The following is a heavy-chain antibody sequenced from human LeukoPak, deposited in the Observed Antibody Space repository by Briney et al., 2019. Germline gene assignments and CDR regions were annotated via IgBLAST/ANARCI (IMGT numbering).Heavy chain of an antibody. CDR2: INPSGGST. V-gene: IGHV1-46*01. CDR1: GYTFTGYY. CDR3: ARDYCGGDCYPPGYAFDI. Sequence: ASVKVSCKASGYTFTGYYMHWVRQAPGQGLEWMGIINPSGGSTSYAQKFQGRVTMTRDMSTSTVYMELSSLRSEDTAVYYCARDYCGGDCYPPGYAFDIWGQGTMVTVSS. D-gene: IGHD2-21*02. J-gene: IGHJ3*02.